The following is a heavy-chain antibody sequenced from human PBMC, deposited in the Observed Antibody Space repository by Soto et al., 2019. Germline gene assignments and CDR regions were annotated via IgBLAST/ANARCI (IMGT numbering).Heavy chain of an antibody. Sequence: QVQLVQSGAEVKTPGSSLKVSCKVSGSRFSNYVISWVRQAPGHGLEWLGRIIPIFNSTKYAQSFQGRVTITADKSTSTASLELSSLRSDDTAVYYCAREGRGKKAGYNGLVSLGYWGQGTLVTVYS. J-gene: IGHJ4*02. CDR2: IIPIFNST. CDR3: AREGRGKKAGYNGLVSLGY. V-gene: IGHV1-69*06. D-gene: IGHD2-2*02. CDR1: GSRFSNYV.